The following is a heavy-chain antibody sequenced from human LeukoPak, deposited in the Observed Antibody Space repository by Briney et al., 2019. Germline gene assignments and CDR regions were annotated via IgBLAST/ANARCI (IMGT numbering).Heavy chain of an antibody. J-gene: IGHJ5*02. CDR3: ARGDSMFDP. V-gene: IGHV4-34*01. CDR2: INHREST. D-gene: IGHD2/OR15-2a*01. Sequence: PSETLSLTCAVYGGSLSGYYWSWIRQPPGKGLEWIAEINHRESTNYNPSLKRRVTISVDTSKNQFSLKLSSVTAADTAVYYCARGDSMFDPWGQGTLVTVSS. CDR1: GGSLSGYY.